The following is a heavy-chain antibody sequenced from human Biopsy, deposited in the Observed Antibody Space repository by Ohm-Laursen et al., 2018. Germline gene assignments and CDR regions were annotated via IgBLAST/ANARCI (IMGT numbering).Heavy chain of an antibody. D-gene: IGHD6-13*01. Sequence: GTLSLTWIVTYGSISGHFWSWIRQAPGKGLEWIGYVYYNGNTNYSPSLKSRATISLDTSKDRFSLKLTSVTAADTAVYYCARRIGSSWEWAFDIWGRGTMVTVSS. CDR2: VYYNGNT. CDR3: ARRIGSSWEWAFDI. V-gene: IGHV4-59*08. CDR1: YGSISGHF. J-gene: IGHJ3*02.